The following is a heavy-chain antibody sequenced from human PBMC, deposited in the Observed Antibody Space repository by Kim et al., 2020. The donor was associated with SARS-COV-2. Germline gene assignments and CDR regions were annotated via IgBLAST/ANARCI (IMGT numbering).Heavy chain of an antibody. CDR1: GYTFTSYG. V-gene: IGHV1-18*01. Sequence: ASVKVSCKASGYTFTSYGISWVRQAPGQGLEWMGWISAYNGNTNYAQKLQGRVTMTTDTSTSTAYMELRSLRSDDTAVYYCARDGRDDILTGYYPLYSGMDVWGQGTTVTVSS. J-gene: IGHJ6*02. CDR2: ISAYNGNT. D-gene: IGHD3-9*01. CDR3: ARDGRDDILTGYYPLYSGMDV.